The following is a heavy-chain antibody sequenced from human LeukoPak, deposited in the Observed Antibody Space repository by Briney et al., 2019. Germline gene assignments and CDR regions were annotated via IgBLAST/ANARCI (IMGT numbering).Heavy chain of an antibody. CDR2: IWYDGSNK. V-gene: IGHV3-33*01. CDR1: GFTFSSYG. D-gene: IGHD5-12*01. Sequence: PGRSLRLSCAASGFTFSSYGMHWVRQAPGKGLEWVAVIWYDGSNKYYADSVKGRFTISRDNSKNTLYLQMNSLRAEDTAVYYCAREYHSGYGLDYWGQGTLVTVSS. CDR3: AREYHSGYGLDY. J-gene: IGHJ4*02.